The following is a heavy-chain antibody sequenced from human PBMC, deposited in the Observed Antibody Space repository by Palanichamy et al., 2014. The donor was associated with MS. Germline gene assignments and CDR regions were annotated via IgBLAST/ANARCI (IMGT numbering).Heavy chain of an antibody. CDR2: IKEDGTEK. V-gene: IGHV3-7*01. D-gene: IGHD1-26*01. Sequence: EVQLAESGGGLAQPGGSLRLSCAASGFTFTGYWMSWVRQAPGKGLEWVANIKEDGTEKNYVDSVKGRFTISRDNSKNSVFLQMNALRAEDTAVYYCARSGSDFDFWGQGTLATVSS. J-gene: IGHJ4*02. CDR3: ARSGSDFDF. CDR1: GFTFTGYW.